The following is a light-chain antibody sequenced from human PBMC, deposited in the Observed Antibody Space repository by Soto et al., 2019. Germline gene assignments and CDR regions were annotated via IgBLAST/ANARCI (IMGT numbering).Light chain of an antibody. V-gene: IGKV1-5*03. J-gene: IGKJ4*01. Sequence: DSQMTQSPSTLSASVGDRVTITCRDSQSISTWLSWYQQKPGKAPKLLIYKASSLESGVPSRFSGSGSGTEFTLTLSSLQPDDFATYYCQQYNSYSPLTFGGGTKVDIK. CDR1: QSISTW. CDR3: QQYNSYSPLT. CDR2: KAS.